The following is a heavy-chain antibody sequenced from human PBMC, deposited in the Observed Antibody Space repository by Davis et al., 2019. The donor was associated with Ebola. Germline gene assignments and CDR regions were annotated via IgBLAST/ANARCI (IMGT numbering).Heavy chain of an antibody. CDR3: ARDLGSV. CDR2: ISSDGSNK. D-gene: IGHD1-26*01. J-gene: IGHJ6*04. Sequence: GESLKISCAASGFTFSSYGMHWVRQAPGKGLEWVAIISSDGSNKYYVDSVKGRFTISRDNSKNALYLQMNSLRAEDTAVYYCARDLGSVWGKGTTVIVSS. CDR1: GFTFSSYG. V-gene: IGHV3-30*03.